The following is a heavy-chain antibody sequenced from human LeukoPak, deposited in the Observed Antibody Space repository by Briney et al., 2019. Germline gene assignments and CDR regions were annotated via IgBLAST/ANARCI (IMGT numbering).Heavy chain of an antibody. CDR1: GFTFSSYA. Sequence: GGSLRLSCAASGFTFSSYAMSWVRQAPGKGLEWVSSISSSSSYIYYADSVKGRFTISRDNAKNSLYLQMNSLRAEDTAVYYCARARYYDSSGYVGYWGQGTLVTVSS. J-gene: IGHJ4*02. D-gene: IGHD3-22*01. V-gene: IGHV3-21*01. CDR3: ARARYYDSSGYVGY. CDR2: ISSSSSYI.